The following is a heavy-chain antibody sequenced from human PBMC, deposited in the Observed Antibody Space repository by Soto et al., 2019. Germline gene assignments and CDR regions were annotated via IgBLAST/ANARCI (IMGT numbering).Heavy chain of an antibody. CDR2: IYNSGST. V-gene: IGHV4-59*02. Sequence: SETLSLTCTVSGDSVSRYYWNWIRQPPGKGLEWIGYIYNSGSTNHNPSLKSRVTISVDTSKNQFSLTLTSVTAADTAVYYCARAPTYSYGSGTPYYFYAMDVWGQGTTVTVSS. CDR1: GDSVSRYY. CDR3: ARAPTYSYGSGTPYYFYAMDV. D-gene: IGHD3-10*01. J-gene: IGHJ6*02.